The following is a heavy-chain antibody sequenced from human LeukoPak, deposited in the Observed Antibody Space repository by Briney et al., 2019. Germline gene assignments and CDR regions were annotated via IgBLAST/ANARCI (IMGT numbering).Heavy chain of an antibody. CDR1: YS. D-gene: IGHD3-22*01. CDR3: ARVHDSSDGY. V-gene: IGHV3-48*01. Sequence: YSXNWXRXAPGKGLEWGSYISISSITIYYADSVKGRFTIPRDNAKNSLYLQMNSLRAEDTAVYYCARVHDSSDGYWGQGTLVTVSS. CDR2: ISISSITI. J-gene: IGHJ4*02.